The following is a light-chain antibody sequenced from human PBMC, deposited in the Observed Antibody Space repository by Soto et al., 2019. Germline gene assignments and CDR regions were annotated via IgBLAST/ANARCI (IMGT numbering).Light chain of an antibody. J-gene: IGLJ2*01. CDR1: SSNIGAGYD. V-gene: IGLV1-40*01. CDR3: QSYDSSLSGLV. Sequence: QSVLTQPPSVSGAPGQRVTISCTGSSSNIGAGYDVHWYQQLPGTAPKPLIYGNSNRPSGVPDRFSGSKSGTSASLAITGLQADDEVDYYCQSYDSSLSGLVFGGGTKVTVL. CDR2: GNS.